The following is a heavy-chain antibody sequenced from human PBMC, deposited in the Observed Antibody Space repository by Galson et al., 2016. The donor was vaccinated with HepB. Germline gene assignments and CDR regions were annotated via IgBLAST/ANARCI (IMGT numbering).Heavy chain of an antibody. V-gene: IGHV3-7*01. CDR3: ARGPDYGADVDYLDF. D-gene: IGHD3-16*01. CDR1: GFTFSRHR. CDR2: IKQDGSER. J-gene: IGHJ4*02. Sequence: SLRLSCAASGFTFSRHRMSWVRQAPGKGLQWVASIKQDGSERYNLGSVKGRFTISRDNARNSLYLQMNSLRDEDTAVYYCARGPDYGADVDYLDFWGQGTLVTVSS.